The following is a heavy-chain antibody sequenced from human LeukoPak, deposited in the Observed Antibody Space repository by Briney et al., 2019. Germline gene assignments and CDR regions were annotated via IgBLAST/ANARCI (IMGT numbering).Heavy chain of an antibody. CDR3: AKFTSYYASGNFGDY. Sequence: PGGSLRLSCAVSGFTFSNYAMSWVRQAPGKGLEWVSAITGGGGTTYYADSVQGRFTISRDNSKNTLYLQMNSLGAEDTAIYYCAKFTSYYASGNFGDYWGQGTLVTVSS. CDR1: GFTFSNYA. J-gene: IGHJ4*02. D-gene: IGHD3-10*01. V-gene: IGHV3-23*01. CDR2: ITGGGGTT.